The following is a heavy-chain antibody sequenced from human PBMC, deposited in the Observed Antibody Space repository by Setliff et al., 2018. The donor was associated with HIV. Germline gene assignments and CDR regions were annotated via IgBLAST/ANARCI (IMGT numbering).Heavy chain of an antibody. V-gene: IGHV4-4*08. J-gene: IGHJ4*02. CDR3: TRARFTDGWSLYYFDS. CDR2: SSTSGCT. Sequence: SETLSLTCTVSGDSISSSYAWSWIRQPPGKGLEWIGYSSTSGCTNCNPSLESRLTISADRPNSQLSLKLTAVTAADAAVYYCTRARFTDGWSLYYFDSWGQGVQVTVSS. D-gene: IGHD6-19*01. CDR1: GDSISSSY.